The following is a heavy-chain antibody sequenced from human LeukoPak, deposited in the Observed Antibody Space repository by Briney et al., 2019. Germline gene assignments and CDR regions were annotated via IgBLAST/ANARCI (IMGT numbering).Heavy chain of an antibody. Sequence: SETLSLTCTVSGGSISSYYWSWIRLPPGKGLEWIGYIYYSGRTKYHRSLKSRVTISVDTSKNQFSLKLSSVTAADTAVYYCARHTLDTGYYFDYWGQGTLVTVSS. J-gene: IGHJ4*02. CDR1: GGSISSYY. CDR2: IYYSGRT. D-gene: IGHD5-18*01. V-gene: IGHV4-59*08. CDR3: ARHTLDTGYYFDY.